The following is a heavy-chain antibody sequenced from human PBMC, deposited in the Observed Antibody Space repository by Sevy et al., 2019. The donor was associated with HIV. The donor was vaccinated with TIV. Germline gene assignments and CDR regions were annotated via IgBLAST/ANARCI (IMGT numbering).Heavy chain of an antibody. Sequence: GGSLRLSCAASGFTFNNYWMSWVRQAPGKGLEWVANINQGGSETYYVDSVKGRFTISRDNAKNSLDLQMNSLRAEDTAVYYCANAEAGRALDIYWGQGALVTVSS. D-gene: IGHD3-10*01. CDR3: ANAEAGRALDIY. CDR1: GFTFNNYW. J-gene: IGHJ4*02. CDR2: INQGGSET. V-gene: IGHV3-7*01.